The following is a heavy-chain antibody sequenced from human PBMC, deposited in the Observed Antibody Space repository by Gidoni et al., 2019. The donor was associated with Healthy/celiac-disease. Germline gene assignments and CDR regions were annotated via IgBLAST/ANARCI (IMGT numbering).Heavy chain of an antibody. D-gene: IGHD1-7*01. V-gene: IGHV3-21*01. CDR1: GFTFSSYI. Sequence: EVQLVESGGGLVKPGGSLRLSCAASGFTFSSYIMNWVRQAPGKGLEWVSSISSSSSYIYYADSVKGRFTISRDNAKNSLYLQMNSLRAEDTAVYYCARVGGTATIDYWGQGTLVTVSS. J-gene: IGHJ4*02. CDR2: ISSSSSYI. CDR3: ARVGGTATIDY.